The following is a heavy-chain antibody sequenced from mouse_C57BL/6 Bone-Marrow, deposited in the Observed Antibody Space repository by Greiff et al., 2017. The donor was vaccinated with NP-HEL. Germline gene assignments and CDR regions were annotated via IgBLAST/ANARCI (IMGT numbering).Heavy chain of an antibody. J-gene: IGHJ1*03. CDR2: IDPENGDT. CDR3: TTSIYDDGSSYWYFDV. V-gene: IGHV14-4*01. D-gene: IGHD1-1*01. CDR1: GFNIKDDY. Sequence: VQLQQSGAELVRPGASVKLSCTASGFNIKDDYMHWVKQRPEQGLEWIGWIDPENGDTEYASKFQGKATITADTSSNTAYLQLSSLTSEDTAVYYCTTSIYDDGSSYWYFDVWGTGTTVTVSS.